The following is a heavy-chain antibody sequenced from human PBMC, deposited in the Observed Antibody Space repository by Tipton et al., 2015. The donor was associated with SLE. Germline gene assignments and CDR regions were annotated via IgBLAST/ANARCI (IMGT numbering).Heavy chain of an antibody. D-gene: IGHD3-3*01. J-gene: IGHJ6*03. CDR1: GFTFSSYW. V-gene: IGHV3-7*05. CDR3: ARGRERSDYYYYYYMDV. CDR2: IKQDGSEK. Sequence: SLRLPCAASGFTFSSYWMSWVRQAPGKGLEWVANIKQDGSEKYYVDSVKGRFTISRDNAKNSLYLQMNSLRAEDTAVYYCARGRERSDYYYYYYMDVWGKGTTVTVSS.